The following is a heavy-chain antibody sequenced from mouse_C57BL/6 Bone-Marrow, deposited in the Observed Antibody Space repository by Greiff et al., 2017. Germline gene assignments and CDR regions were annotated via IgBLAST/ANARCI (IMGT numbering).Heavy chain of an antibody. Sequence: QVQLKESGAELVKPGASVKLSCKASGYTFTSYWMQWVKQRPGQGLEWIGEIDPSDSYTNYNQKFKGKATLTVDTSSSTAYMQLSSLTSEDSAVYYCARSPYYYGSSSWDYWGQGTSVTVSS. J-gene: IGHJ4*01. CDR2: IDPSDSYT. V-gene: IGHV1-50*01. D-gene: IGHD1-1*01. CDR1: GYTFTSYW. CDR3: ARSPYYYGSSSWDY.